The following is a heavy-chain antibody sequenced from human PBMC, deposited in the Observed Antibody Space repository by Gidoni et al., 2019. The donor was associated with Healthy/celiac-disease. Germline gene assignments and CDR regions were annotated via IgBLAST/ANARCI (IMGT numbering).Heavy chain of an antibody. CDR3: ARRGYSGSYFAGYYFDY. J-gene: IGHJ4*02. CDR1: GFTCSDYY. D-gene: IGHD1-26*01. Sequence: QVQLVESGGGLVKPGGSLRLSGAASGFTCSDYYMSWIRQAPGKGLEWVSYISSSSSYTNYADSVKGRFTISRDNAKNSLYLQMNSLRAEDTAVYYCARRGYSGSYFAGYYFDYWGQGTLVTVSS. CDR2: ISSSSSYT. V-gene: IGHV3-11*05.